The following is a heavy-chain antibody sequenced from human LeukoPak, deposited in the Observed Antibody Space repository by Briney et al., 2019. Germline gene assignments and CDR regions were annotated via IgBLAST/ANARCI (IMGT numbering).Heavy chain of an antibody. CDR3: ARDGSSWVRNWFDP. J-gene: IGHJ5*02. CDR1: GDSISSGDYY. D-gene: IGHD6-13*01. Sequence: SETLSLTCTVSGDSISSGDYYWSWIRQPAGKGLEWIGRISSSGSTNYNPSLKSRVTISVDTSKNQFSLKLSSVTAADTAVYYCARDGSSWVRNWFDPWGQGTLVTVSS. CDR2: ISSSGST. V-gene: IGHV4-61*02.